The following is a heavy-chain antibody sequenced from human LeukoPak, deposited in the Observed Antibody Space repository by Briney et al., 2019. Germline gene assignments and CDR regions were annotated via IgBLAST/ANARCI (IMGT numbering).Heavy chain of an antibody. CDR3: ARGRGILTGYYIH. J-gene: IGHJ4*02. V-gene: IGHV4-4*02. D-gene: IGHD3-9*01. CDR2: IYHSGRT. Sequence: SETLSLTCAVSGGSIISGNWWSWVRQPPGKGLEWIGEIYHSGRTNYNPSLKSRVTISLDKSKNHFSLNLSSVTAADTAVYYCARGRGILTGYYIHWGQGTLVTVSS. CDR1: GGSIISGNW.